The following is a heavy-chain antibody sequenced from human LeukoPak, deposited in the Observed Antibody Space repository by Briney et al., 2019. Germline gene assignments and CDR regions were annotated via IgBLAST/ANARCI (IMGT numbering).Heavy chain of an antibody. V-gene: IGHV3-23*01. Sequence: LSLTCTVSGGSISSGGYYWSWVRQAPGKGLEWVSAISGSGGSTYYADSVKGRFTISRDNSKNTLYLQMNSLRAEDTAVYYCAKGTVRIAAAGDFFDYWGQGTLVTVSS. CDR1: GGSISSGGYY. D-gene: IGHD6-13*01. CDR2: ISGSGGST. CDR3: AKGTVRIAAAGDFFDY. J-gene: IGHJ4*02.